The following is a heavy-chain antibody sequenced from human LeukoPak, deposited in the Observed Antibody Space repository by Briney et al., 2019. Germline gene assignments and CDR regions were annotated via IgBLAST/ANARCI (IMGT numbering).Heavy chain of an antibody. D-gene: IGHD4-11*01. CDR3: ARDDAYRNWNYFDY. J-gene: IGHJ4*02. Sequence: ASVKVSCKASGHTFTGYYMHWVRQAPGQGLEWMGWINPNSGGTSYAQKFQGRVTMSRDTSISSAYMELSRLRSDDTAVYYCARDDAYRNWNYFDYWGQGTLVTVSS. CDR1: GHTFTGYY. V-gene: IGHV1-2*02. CDR2: INPNSGGT.